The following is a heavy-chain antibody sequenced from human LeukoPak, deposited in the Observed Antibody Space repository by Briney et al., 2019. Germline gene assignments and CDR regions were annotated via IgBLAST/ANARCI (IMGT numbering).Heavy chain of an antibody. CDR2: IIPILGIA. D-gene: IGHD3-22*01. CDR3: ARTAPNYYDSSGYYFRNYYYYGMDV. V-gene: IGHV1-18*01. J-gene: IGHJ6*02. Sequence: ASVKVSCKASGYTFTSYAISWVRQAPGQGLEWMGRIIPILGIANYAQKLQGRVTMTTDTSTSTAYMELRSLRSDDTAVYYCARTAPNYYDSSGYYFRNYYYYGMDVWGQGTTVTVSS. CDR1: GYTFTSYA.